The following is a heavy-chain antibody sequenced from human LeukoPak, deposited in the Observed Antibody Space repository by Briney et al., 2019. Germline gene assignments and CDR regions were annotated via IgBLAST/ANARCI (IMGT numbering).Heavy chain of an antibody. CDR1: GFTVSFNY. V-gene: IGHV3-53*01. J-gene: IGHJ6*03. D-gene: IGHD5-12*01. CDR3: ARAKWRTYSYYYMDV. Sequence: GGSLRLSCAASGFTVSFNYMSWVRQAPGKGLEWISVIYSGGSTYYADSVKNRLTITTDDSKNTPHLQMISLRADDNAAYYYARAKWRTYSYYYMDVWGKGPTVTVSS. CDR2: IYSGGST.